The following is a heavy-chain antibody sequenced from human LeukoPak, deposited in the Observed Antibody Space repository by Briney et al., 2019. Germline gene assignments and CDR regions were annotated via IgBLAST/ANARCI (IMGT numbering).Heavy chain of an antibody. J-gene: IGHJ4*02. V-gene: IGHV3-23*01. CDR3: AKGVGLWFAFHFDY. CDR1: GFTFSNYA. D-gene: IGHD3-10*01. Sequence: GGSLRLSCAASGFTFSNYAMSWVRQAPGKGLEWVSSISGNSANTYYADSVKGRFTVSRDNSRNTLYLQMHSLRVEDTAVYFCAKGVGLWFAFHFDYWGQGTLVTVSS. CDR2: ISGNSANT.